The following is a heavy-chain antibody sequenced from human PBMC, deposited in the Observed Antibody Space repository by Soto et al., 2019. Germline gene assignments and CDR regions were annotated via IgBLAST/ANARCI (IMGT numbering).Heavy chain of an antibody. CDR2: INHSGST. D-gene: IGHD2-15*01. CDR3: ARSKSVSADIGISLGGMDV. J-gene: IGHJ6*02. V-gene: IGHV4-34*01. Sequence: QVQLQQWGAGLLKPSETLSLTCAVYGGSFSGYYWSWIRQAPGKGLEWIGEINHSGSTNYNPSLKSRVTISVDTSKNQFSLKLSSVTAADTAVYYCARSKSVSADIGISLGGMDVWGQGTTVTVSS. CDR1: GGSFSGYY.